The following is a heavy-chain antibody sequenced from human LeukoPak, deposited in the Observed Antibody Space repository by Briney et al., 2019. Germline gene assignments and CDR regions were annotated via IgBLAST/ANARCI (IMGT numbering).Heavy chain of an antibody. D-gene: IGHD6-13*01. CDR2: INPSGGST. CDR3: ARMAPIAAAGTSNPRYYFDY. Sequence: GASVKVSCKASGYTFTSYYMHWVRQAPGQGLEWMGIINPSGGSTSYAQKLQGRVTMTRDTSTCTVYMELSSLRSEDTAVYYCARMAPIAAAGTSNPRYYFDYWGQGTLVTVSS. V-gene: IGHV1-46*01. CDR1: GYTFTSYY. J-gene: IGHJ4*02.